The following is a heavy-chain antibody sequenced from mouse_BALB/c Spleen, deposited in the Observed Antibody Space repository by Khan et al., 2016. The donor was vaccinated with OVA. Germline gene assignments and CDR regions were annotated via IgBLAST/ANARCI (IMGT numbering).Heavy chain of an antibody. Sequence: EVQRVQSGGDLVKPGGSLKLSCAASGFTFSSYSMPWVHQTPDKSLEWVASINSGGDYTYYPDSLKGRFTISIDTATSTLYLQISDLKSEDTAMFYCAGHLPGSFDYWGQGTLVTVSA. CDR2: INSGGDYT. J-gene: IGHJ3*01. D-gene: IGHD4-1*01. CDR1: GFTFSSYS. CDR3: AGHLPGSFDY. V-gene: IGHV5-6*01.